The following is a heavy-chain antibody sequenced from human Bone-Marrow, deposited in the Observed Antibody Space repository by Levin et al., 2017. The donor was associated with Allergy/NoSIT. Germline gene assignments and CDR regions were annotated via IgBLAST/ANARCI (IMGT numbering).Heavy chain of an antibody. CDR1: GFIFTNYW. V-gene: IGHV3-7*04. D-gene: IGHD2-2*01. Sequence: HPGGSLRLSCAASGFIFTNYWMSWVRQAPGKGLEWVANIKQDGSEKVYVDSAKGRFTISRDNAKNSLYLQMNSLRAEDTAVYYCERDLSPASPRSGLKYWGQGTVVRVSS. J-gene: IGHJ4*02. CDR3: ERDLSPASPRSGLKY. CDR2: IKQDGSEK.